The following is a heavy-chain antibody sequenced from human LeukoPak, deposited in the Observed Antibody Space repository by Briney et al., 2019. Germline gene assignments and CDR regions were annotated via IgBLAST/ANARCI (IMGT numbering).Heavy chain of an antibody. V-gene: IGHV3-30*02. J-gene: IGHJ4*02. CDR2: IRYDGSNK. CDR3: AKAAGITHYYGSGSYWAYFDY. D-gene: IGHD3-10*01. CDR1: GFTFSSYG. Sequence: TGGSLTLSCAASGFTFSSYGMHWVRQAPGKGLEWVAFIRYDGSNKYYADSVKGRFTISRDNSKNTLYLQMNSLRAEDTAVYYCAKAAGITHYYGSGSYWAYFDYWGQGTLVTVSS.